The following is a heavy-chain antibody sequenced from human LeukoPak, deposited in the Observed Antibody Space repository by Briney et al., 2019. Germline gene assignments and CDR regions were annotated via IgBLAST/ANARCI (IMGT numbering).Heavy chain of an antibody. Sequence: KPGGSLRLSCAASGFSFSSYSINWVRQAPGKGLEWVSSISTLSTYIYYADSVKGRFTISRDNAKNSLYLQMNSLRAEDTAVYFCARGPPQIVASRGGGYDYWGQGTLVTVSS. CDR1: GFSFSSYS. J-gene: IGHJ4*02. V-gene: IGHV3-21*01. CDR3: ARGPPQIVASRGGGYDY. D-gene: IGHD5-12*01. CDR2: ISTLSTYI.